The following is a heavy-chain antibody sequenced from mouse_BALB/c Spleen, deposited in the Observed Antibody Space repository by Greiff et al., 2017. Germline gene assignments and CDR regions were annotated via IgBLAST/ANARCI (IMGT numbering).Heavy chain of an antibody. CDR2: ISSGGSYT. Sequence: EVKLVESGGGLVKPGGSLKLSCAASGFTFSSYAMSWVRQTPEKRLEWVATISSGGSYTYYPDSVKGRFTSSRDNAKNTLYLQMSSLRSEDTAMYYCARHGSGTNFDYWGQGTTLTVSS. J-gene: IGHJ2*01. CDR3: ARHGSGTNFDY. D-gene: IGHD4-1*01. CDR1: GFTFSSYA. V-gene: IGHV5-9-3*01.